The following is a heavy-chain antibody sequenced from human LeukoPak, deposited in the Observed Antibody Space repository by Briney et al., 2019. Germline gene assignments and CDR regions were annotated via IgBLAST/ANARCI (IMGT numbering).Heavy chain of an antibody. V-gene: IGHV4-38-2*02. J-gene: IGHJ5*02. CDR3: ASRSGYINRFDP. CDR1: GYSISSGYY. Sequence: PSETLSLTCTVSGYSISSGYYWGWIRQPPGKGLEWIGSIYHSGSTYYNPSLKSRVTISVDTSKNQFSLKLSSVTAADTAVYYCASRSGYINRFDPWGQGTLVTVSS. CDR2: IYHSGST. D-gene: IGHD3-22*01.